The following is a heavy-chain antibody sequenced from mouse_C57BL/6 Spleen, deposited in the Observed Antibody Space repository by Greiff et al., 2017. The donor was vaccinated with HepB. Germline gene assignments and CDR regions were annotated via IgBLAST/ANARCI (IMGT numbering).Heavy chain of an antibody. CDR1: YTFTDYYM. V-gene: IGHV1-83*01. CDR3: RCLNWDYAMDY. Sequence: VQLKESGPELVKPGASVKMSCKASGYTFTDYYMHWVKQKPGKGLEWIGEIYPGSGNTYYNEKFKGKATLTADTSSSTAYMQLSSLTSEDSAVYFCARCLNWDYAMDYWGQGTSVTVSS. J-gene: IGHJ4*01. CDR2: YPGSGNTY. D-gene: IGHD4-1*01.